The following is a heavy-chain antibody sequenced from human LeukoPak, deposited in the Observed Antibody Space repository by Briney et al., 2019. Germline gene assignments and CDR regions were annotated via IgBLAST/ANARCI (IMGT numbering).Heavy chain of an antibody. J-gene: IGHJ6*03. V-gene: IGHV3-49*04. Sequence: GGSLRLSCTASGFTFGDYAMSWVRQAPGKGLEWVGFIRSKAYGGTTEYAASVKGGFTISRDDSKSIAYLQMNSLKTEDTAVYYCTRESLKQWLVASYYYYMDVWGKGTTVTVSS. CDR3: TRESLKQWLVASYYYYMDV. D-gene: IGHD6-19*01. CDR2: IRSKAYGGTT. CDR1: GFTFGDYA.